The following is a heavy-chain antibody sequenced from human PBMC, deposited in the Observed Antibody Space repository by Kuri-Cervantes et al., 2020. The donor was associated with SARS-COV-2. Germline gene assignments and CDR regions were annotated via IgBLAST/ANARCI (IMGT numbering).Heavy chain of an antibody. CDR3: ARLYSSTPSTSDY. V-gene: IGHV3-23*01. D-gene: IGHD6-13*01. J-gene: IGHJ4*02. Sequence: ETLSLSCAASGFTFSSYAMSWVRQAPGKGLEWVSAISGSGGSTYYADSVKGRFTISRDNSKNTLYLQMNSLRAEDTAVYYCARLYSSTPSTSDYWGQGTLVTVSS. CDR2: ISGSGGST. CDR1: GFTFSSYA.